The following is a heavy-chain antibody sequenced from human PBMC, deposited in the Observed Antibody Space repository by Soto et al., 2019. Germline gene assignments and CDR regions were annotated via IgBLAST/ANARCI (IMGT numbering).Heavy chain of an antibody. CDR1: GLTFSDHH. Sequence: EVQLVESGGALVQPGGSLRLSCAASGLTFSDHHMDWVRHAPGKGLEWVGSTRNKGNSYTTEYAASVKGRFTSSRDESNNSLYLQINRLKTGDTSVYYCAFVVATRAYWGQGTLVTVSS. CDR2: TRNKGNSYTT. CDR3: AFVVATRAY. V-gene: IGHV3-72*01. D-gene: IGHD1-26*01. J-gene: IGHJ4*02.